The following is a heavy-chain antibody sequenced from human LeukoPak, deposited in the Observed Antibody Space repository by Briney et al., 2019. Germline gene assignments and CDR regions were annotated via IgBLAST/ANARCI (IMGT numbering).Heavy chain of an antibody. J-gene: IGHJ3*02. CDR2: IKSKTDGGTT. CDR3: ARDPDTGWAFDI. CDR1: GFTFSNAW. Sequence: PGGSLRLSCAASGFTFSNAWMSWVRQAPGKGLEWVGRIKSKTDGGTTDYAAPVKGRFTISRDDSKNTLYLQMNSLRAEDTAVYYCARDPDTGWAFDIWGQGTMVTVSS. D-gene: IGHD5-18*01. V-gene: IGHV3-15*01.